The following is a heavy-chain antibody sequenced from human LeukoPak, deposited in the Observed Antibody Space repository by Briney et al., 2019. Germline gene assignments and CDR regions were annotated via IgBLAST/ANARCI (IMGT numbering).Heavy chain of an antibody. CDR1: GYTFTSYG. D-gene: IGHD2-2*01. J-gene: IGHJ6*03. Sequence: GASVKVSCKASGYTFTSYGISWVRQAPGQGLEWMGWISAYNGNTNYAQKLQGRVTMTTDTSTSTACMELRSLRSDDTAVYYCAREYCSSTSCTLGYYYMDVWGKGTTVTVSS. V-gene: IGHV1-18*01. CDR3: AREYCSSTSCTLGYYYMDV. CDR2: ISAYNGNT.